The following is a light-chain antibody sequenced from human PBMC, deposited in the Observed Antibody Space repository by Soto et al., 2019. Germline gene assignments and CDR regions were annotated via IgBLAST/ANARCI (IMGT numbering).Light chain of an antibody. Sequence: EIVLTQSPATLSLSPGERDTLSCRASQSVGSYLAWYQHKPGQAPRLLIYGASNRATDIPARFSGRGSGTDFTLTISSPESGDSAVYYCQQRDKWPRTFGQGTKLEIK. J-gene: IGKJ2*01. CDR1: QSVGSY. CDR3: QQRDKWPRT. CDR2: GAS. V-gene: IGKV3-11*01.